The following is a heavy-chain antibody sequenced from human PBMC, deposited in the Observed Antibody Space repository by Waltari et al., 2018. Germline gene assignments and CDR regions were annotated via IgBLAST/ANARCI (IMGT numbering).Heavy chain of an antibody. J-gene: IGHJ4*02. CDR3: ARQEQQLVNFDY. D-gene: IGHD6-13*01. CDR2: IYYSGST. V-gene: IGHV4-39*01. Sequence: QLQLQESGPGLVKPSETLSLTCTVSGGSISSSSYYWGWIRQPPGKGLEWIGSIYYSGSTDYNPSLKRRVPISVDTSKNQFSLKLSSVTAADTAVYYCARQEQQLVNFDYWGQGTLVIVSS. CDR1: GGSISSSSYY.